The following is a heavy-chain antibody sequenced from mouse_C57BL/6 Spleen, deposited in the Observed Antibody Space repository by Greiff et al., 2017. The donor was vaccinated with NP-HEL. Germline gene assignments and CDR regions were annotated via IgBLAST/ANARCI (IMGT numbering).Heavy chain of an antibody. V-gene: IGHV1-15*01. CDR3: TRLGSTMVTSAWFAY. D-gene: IGHD2-2*01. CDR1: GYTFTDYE. Sequence: VQLQQSGAELVRPGASVTLSCKASGYTFTDYEMHWVKQTPVHGLEWIGAIDPETGGTAYNQKFKGKAILTADKSSSTAYMELRSLTSEDSAVYYCTRLGSTMVTSAWFAYWGQGTLVTVSA. J-gene: IGHJ3*01. CDR2: IDPETGGT.